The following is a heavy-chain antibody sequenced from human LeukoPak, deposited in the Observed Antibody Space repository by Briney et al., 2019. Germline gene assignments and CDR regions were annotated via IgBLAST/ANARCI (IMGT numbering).Heavy chain of an antibody. J-gene: IGHJ6*03. D-gene: IGHD2-15*01. CDR1: VYTFTSYD. CDR3: ARGPPWGYCSGGNCYSSHYYYYMDV. V-gene: IGHV1-8*01. Sequence: ASVTVSCKSSVYTFTSYDINWVRQASGQGREWLGWMNPNSGNTGYAQKFQARVTMTRDTSVSTAYMELSSLRSEDTAVYYCARGPPWGYCSGGNCYSSHYYYYMDVWGKGTTVTVSS. CDR2: MNPNSGNT.